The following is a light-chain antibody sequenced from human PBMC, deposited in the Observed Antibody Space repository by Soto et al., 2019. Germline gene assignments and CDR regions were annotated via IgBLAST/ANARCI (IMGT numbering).Light chain of an antibody. CDR2: YTS. Sequence: QLVLTQPPSVSGAPGQRVTISCTGSSSNIGAGYDVHWYQQVPGTAPRLLIYYTSNRPSGVPDRFSGSKSGTSASLAITGLQAEDEADYYCQSYDNSLNGYVFGTGTKLTVL. CDR3: QSYDNSLNGYV. CDR1: SSNIGAGYD. V-gene: IGLV1-40*01. J-gene: IGLJ1*01.